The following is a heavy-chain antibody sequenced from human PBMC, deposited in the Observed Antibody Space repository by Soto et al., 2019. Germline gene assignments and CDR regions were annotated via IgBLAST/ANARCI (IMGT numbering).Heavy chain of an antibody. CDR2: INPSGGST. V-gene: IGHV1-46*01. CDR3: TAEFVVVPGAKNYYNMDV. J-gene: IGHJ6*02. D-gene: IGHD2-2*01. CDR1: GYTFTSYY. Sequence: ASVKVSCKASGYTFTSYYMHWVRQAPGQGLEWMGIINPSGGSTNYAEKFQDRVTITRDMSTSTAYMELTSLRSDDTAVYYCTAEFVVVPGAKNYYNMDVGAQGTGFTVS.